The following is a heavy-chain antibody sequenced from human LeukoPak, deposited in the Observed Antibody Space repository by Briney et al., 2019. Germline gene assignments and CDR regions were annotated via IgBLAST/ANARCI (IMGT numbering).Heavy chain of an antibody. J-gene: IGHJ6*03. CDR1: GFTFSTYA. V-gene: IGHV3-30*04. D-gene: IGHD3-10*01. CDR2: ISYDGSSK. Sequence: PGGSLRLSCAASGFTFSTYAMHWVRQAPGKGLEWVAVISYDGSSKYYADSVKGRFTISRDNSKNTLYLQMNSLRAEDTAVYYCAKAMVRRVPRGYGYYYMDVWGKGTTVTVSS. CDR3: AKAMVRRVPRGYGYYYMDV.